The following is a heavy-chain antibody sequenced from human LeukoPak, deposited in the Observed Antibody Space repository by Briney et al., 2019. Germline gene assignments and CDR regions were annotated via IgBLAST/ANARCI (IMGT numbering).Heavy chain of an antibody. CDR1: GFTVSSNY. D-gene: IGHD2-15*01. CDR3: ASGRHCSGGSCHYLDAFDI. V-gene: IGHV3-53*01. CDR2: IYTGGGT. J-gene: IGHJ3*02. Sequence: PGGSLRLSCAASGFTVSSNYMSWVRQAPGKGLEWVSVIYTGGGTYYADSVKGQFTISRDNSKNTLYLQMNSLRAEDTAVYFCASGRHCSGGSCHYLDAFDIWGQGTMVTVSS.